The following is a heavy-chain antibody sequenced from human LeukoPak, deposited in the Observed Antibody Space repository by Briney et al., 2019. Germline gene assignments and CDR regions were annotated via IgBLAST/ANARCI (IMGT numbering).Heavy chain of an antibody. D-gene: IGHD2-2*01. CDR2: INPSGGST. J-gene: IGHJ6*02. V-gene: IGHV1-46*01. CDR1: GYTFTSYY. CDR3: ARREGYCSSTSCPYYYYGMDV. Sequence: ASVKVSCKASGYTFTSYYMHWVRQATGQGLEWMGIINPSGGSTSYAQKFQGRVTMTRDTSTSTVYMELSSLRSEDTAVYYCARREGYCSSTSCPYYYYGMDVWGQGTTVTVSS.